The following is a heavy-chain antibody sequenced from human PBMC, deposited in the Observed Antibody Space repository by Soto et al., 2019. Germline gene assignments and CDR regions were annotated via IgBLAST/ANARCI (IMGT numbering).Heavy chain of an antibody. D-gene: IGHD3-10*01. Sequence: EVQLLESGGDLIQPGGSLRLSCAASGFAFSSYAMSWVRQAPGKGLDWVSSISGSGAGTYYADSVKGRFTISRDNSKNTLYLQMNSLRAEDTAVYYCAKGEKIRGVTYFDYWGQGTLVTVSS. V-gene: IGHV3-23*01. CDR2: ISGSGAGT. CDR1: GFAFSSYA. J-gene: IGHJ4*02. CDR3: AKGEKIRGVTYFDY.